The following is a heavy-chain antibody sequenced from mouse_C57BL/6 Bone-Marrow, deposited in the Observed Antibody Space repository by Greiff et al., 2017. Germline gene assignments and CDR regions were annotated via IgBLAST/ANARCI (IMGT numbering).Heavy chain of an antibody. V-gene: IGHV1-85*01. J-gene: IGHJ4*01. CDR2: IYPRDGST. CDR1: GYTFTSYD. D-gene: IGHD3-2*02. CDR3: ASPTAQARDYAMDY. Sequence: VQLQQSGPELVKPGASVKLSCKASGYTFTSYDINWVKQRPGQGLEWIGWIYPRDGSTKYNEKFKGKATLTVDTSSSTAYMELHSLTSEDSAVYFCASPTAQARDYAMDYWGQGTSVTVAS.